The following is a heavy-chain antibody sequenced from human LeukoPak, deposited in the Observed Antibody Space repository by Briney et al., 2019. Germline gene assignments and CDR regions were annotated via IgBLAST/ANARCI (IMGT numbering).Heavy chain of an antibody. V-gene: IGHV3-53*01. CDR2: IYSGGST. J-gene: IGHJ3*02. CDR3: ARGGYCTNGVCYFRHAFDI. D-gene: IGHD2-8*01. Sequence: GGSLRLSCAASGFTVSSNYMSWVRQAPGKGLEWVSVIYSGGSTYYADSVKGRFTISRDNSKNTLYPQMNSLRAEDTAVYYCARGGYCTNGVCYFRHAFDIWGQGTMVTVSS. CDR1: GFTVSSNY.